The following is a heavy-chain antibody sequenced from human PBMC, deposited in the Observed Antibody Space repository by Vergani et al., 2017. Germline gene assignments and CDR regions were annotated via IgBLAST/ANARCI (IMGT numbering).Heavy chain of an antibody. CDR2: ISYDGSNK. V-gene: IGHV3-30-3*01. D-gene: IGHD1-14*01. CDR3: ARDGSVTLTTYYYYYYMDV. CDR1: GFTFSSYA. J-gene: IGHJ6*03. Sequence: QVQLVESGGGVVQPGRSLRLSCAASGFTFSSYAMHWVRQAPGKGLEWVAVISYDGSNKYYADSVKGRFTLSRDNSKNTLYLQMNSLRAEDTAVYYCARDGSVTLTTYYYYYYMDVWGKGTTVTVSS.